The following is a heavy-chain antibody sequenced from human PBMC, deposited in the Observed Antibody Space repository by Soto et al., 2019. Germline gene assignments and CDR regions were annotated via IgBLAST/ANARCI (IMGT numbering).Heavy chain of an antibody. CDR1: GYTFTSYY. D-gene: IGHD3-22*01. CDR2: INPSGGST. CDR3: ARDRSGLTMIVVVHAFDI. Sequence: ASVKVSCKASGYTFTSYYMHWVRQAPGQGLEWMGIINPSGGSTSYARKFQGRVTMTRDTSTSTVYMELSSLRSEDTAVYYCARDRSGLTMIVVVHAFDIWGQGTMVPVSS. V-gene: IGHV1-46*01. J-gene: IGHJ3*02.